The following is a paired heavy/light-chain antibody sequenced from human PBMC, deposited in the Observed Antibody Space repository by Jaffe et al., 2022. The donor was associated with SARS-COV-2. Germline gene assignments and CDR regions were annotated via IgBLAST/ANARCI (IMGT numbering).Heavy chain of an antibody. Sequence: QVQLQESGPGLVKPSQTLSLTCTVSGGSISSGPYYWSWIRQPAGKGLEWIGRIYISGSTNYNPSLKSRVTISVDTSKNQFSLKLSSVTAADTAVYYCARDLGTISKGGFDPWGQGTLVTVSS. V-gene: IGHV4-61*02. CDR3: ARDLGTISKGGFDP. CDR2: IYISGST. J-gene: IGHJ5*02. CDR1: GGSISSGPYY. D-gene: IGHD3-9*01.
Light chain of an antibody. CDR2: WAS. V-gene: IGKV4-1*01. Sequence: DIVMTQSPDSLAVSLGERATINCKSSQSVLYSSNNKSYLSWYQQKPGQPPKLLIYWASTRESGVPDRFSGSGSGTDFTLTISSLQAEDVAVYYCQQYYTSWTFGQGTKVEIK. J-gene: IGKJ1*01. CDR3: QQYYTSWT. CDR1: QSVLYSSNNKSY.